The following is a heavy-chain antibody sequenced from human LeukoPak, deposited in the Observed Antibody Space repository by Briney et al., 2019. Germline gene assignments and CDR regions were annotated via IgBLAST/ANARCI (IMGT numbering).Heavy chain of an antibody. V-gene: IGHV4-4*02. CDR1: GFTFSSYAM. Sequence: PGGSLRLSCAASGFTFSSYAMSWVRQPPGKGLEWIGEIYHSGSTNYNPSLKSRVTISVDKSKNQFSLKLSPVTAADTAVYYCARYRGANGYYFDYWGQGTLVTVSS. CDR2: IYHSGST. CDR3: ARYRGANGYYFDY. J-gene: IGHJ4*02. D-gene: IGHD3-10*01.